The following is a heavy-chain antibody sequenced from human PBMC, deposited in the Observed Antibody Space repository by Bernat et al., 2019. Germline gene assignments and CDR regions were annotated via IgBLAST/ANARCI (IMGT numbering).Heavy chain of an antibody. D-gene: IGHD1-1*01. Sequence: QVQLVQSGAEVKKPGASVKVSCKASGYTFTGYYMHWVRQAPGQGLEWMGRINPNSGGTNYEQKFQGRVTMTRDTSISAAYMELGRLGSDDTAVYYCAREGERGWGAFDIWGQGTMVTVSS. CDR1: GYTFTGYY. CDR2: INPNSGGT. CDR3: AREGERGWGAFDI. J-gene: IGHJ3*02. V-gene: IGHV1-2*06.